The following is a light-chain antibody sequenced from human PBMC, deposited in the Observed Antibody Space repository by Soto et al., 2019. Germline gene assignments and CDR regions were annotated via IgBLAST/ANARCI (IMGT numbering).Light chain of an antibody. V-gene: IGKV1-9*01. J-gene: IGKJ4*01. CDR1: QDISRF. CDR3: QQVHDYPIT. Sequence: DIQLTQSPSFLSASIGDRVTVTCRSSQDISRFLAWYQQKPGEAPKILIYGASTLQSGVPPSFERTGSGTVFTLTISSLQPEDSATYFCQQVHDYPITFGGGTKVDIK. CDR2: GAS.